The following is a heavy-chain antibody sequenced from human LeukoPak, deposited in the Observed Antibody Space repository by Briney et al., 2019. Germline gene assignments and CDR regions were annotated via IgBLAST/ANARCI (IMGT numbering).Heavy chain of an antibody. Sequence: SETLSLTCTVSGGSISSYYWSWIRQRAGEGLEWIGRMYTSGSTNHNPSLKSRVTMSVDTSKNQFSLKLSSVTAADTAVYYCARGGSRFDYWGQGTLVTVSS. V-gene: IGHV4-4*07. CDR1: GGSISSYY. J-gene: IGHJ4*02. CDR2: MYTSGST. CDR3: ARGGSRFDY. D-gene: IGHD1-26*01.